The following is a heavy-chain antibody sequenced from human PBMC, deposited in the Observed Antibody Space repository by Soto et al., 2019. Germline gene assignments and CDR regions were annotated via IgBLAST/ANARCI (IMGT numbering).Heavy chain of an antibody. V-gene: IGHV4-31*03. Sequence: QVQLQESGPGLVKPSQTLSLTCTVSGGSISSGGYYWSWIRQHPGKGLEWIGYIYYSGSTYYNPSLTXRXTXSXXTSKNQFSLKLSSVTAADTAVYYCAGVRGVNWFDPWGQGTLVTVSS. CDR3: AGVRGVNWFDP. D-gene: IGHD3-10*01. CDR1: GGSISSGGYY. CDR2: IYYSGST. J-gene: IGHJ5*02.